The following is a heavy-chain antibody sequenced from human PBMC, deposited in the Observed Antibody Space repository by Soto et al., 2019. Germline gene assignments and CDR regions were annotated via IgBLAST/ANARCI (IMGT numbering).Heavy chain of an antibody. CDR2: ISGYNGDT. J-gene: IGHJ4*02. V-gene: IGHV1-18*04. D-gene: IGHD6-13*01. CDR3: ARAPQTVAGAGIWY. Sequence: QVQLVQSGAEVKKPGASVKVSCKASGYTFTSYGISWVRQAPGQGLEWMGWISGYNGDTNYAQKLQGRVTMTTDTTTNTAYMELRSLRSDDTAVYYCARAPQTVAGAGIWYWGQGTLVTVSS. CDR1: GYTFTSYG.